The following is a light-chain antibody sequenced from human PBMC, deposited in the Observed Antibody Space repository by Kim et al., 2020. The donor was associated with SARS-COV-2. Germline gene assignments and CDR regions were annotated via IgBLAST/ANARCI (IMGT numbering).Light chain of an antibody. CDR3: QAWDSSRVV. V-gene: IGLV3-1*01. Sequence: VSKAKTVTSAGTGVKFKDVYGYQQQQGPAQVLVIDYDNDSPPPYPVRDRFSSSSSANTATLTISGTQAMDEADYYCQAWDSSRVVFGGGTQLTVL. CDR2: NDS. CDR1: KFKDVY. J-gene: IGLJ2*01.